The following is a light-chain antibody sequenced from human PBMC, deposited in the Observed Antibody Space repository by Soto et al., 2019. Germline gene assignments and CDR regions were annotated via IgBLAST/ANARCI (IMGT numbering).Light chain of an antibody. V-gene: IGLV1-44*01. CDR3: SSHTSSNTRI. Sequence: QSVLTQPPSASGTPGQRVTISCSGSSSNIGSNTVNWYQQLPGTAPKLLIYSNNQRPSGVPDRFSGSKSRTSASLAISGLQSEDEADYYCSSHTSSNTRIFGTGTKVTVL. J-gene: IGLJ1*01. CDR2: SNN. CDR1: SSNIGSNT.